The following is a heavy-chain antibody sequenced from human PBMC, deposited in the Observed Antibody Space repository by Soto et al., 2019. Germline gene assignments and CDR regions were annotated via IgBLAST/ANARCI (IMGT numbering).Heavy chain of an antibody. V-gene: IGHV4-38-2*01. CDR1: GYSISSGYY. CDR3: ARLGISYCGGDCYSGYFDL. J-gene: IGHJ2*01. D-gene: IGHD2-21*02. Sequence: SETLSLTCAVSGYSISSGYYWGWIRQPPGKGLEWIGSIYYSGSTYYNPSLKSRVTISVDTSKNQFSLKLSSVTAADTAVYYCARLGISYCGGDCYSGYFDLWGRGTLVTSPQ. CDR2: IYYSGST.